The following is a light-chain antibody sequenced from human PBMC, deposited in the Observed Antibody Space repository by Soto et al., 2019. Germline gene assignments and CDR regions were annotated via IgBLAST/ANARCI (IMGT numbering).Light chain of an antibody. Sequence: EIVLTQSPATLSLSPGERATLSCRASQSVSSYLAGYQHKPGQAPRLLIYDASKRATGIPARFSGSGSGTDFTLTISSLEPEDFAVYYCQQRSNWPPKWTFGQGTRVEIK. V-gene: IGKV3-11*01. CDR2: DAS. CDR1: QSVSSY. J-gene: IGKJ1*01. CDR3: QQRSNWPPKWT.